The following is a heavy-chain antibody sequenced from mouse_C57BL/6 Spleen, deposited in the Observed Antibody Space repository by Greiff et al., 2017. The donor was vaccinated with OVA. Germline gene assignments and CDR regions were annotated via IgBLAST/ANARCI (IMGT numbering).Heavy chain of an antibody. V-gene: IGHV1-39*01. J-gene: IGHJ2*01. CDR2: INPNYGTT. Sequence: EVQLQESGPELVKPGASVKISCKASGYSFTDYNMNWVKQSNGKSLEWIGVINPNYGTTSYNQKFKDKATLTVDQSSSTAYMQLNSLTSEDSAVYYCARSPITTVVAYFFDYWGQGTTLTVSS. D-gene: IGHD1-1*01. CDR1: GYSFTDYN. CDR3: ARSPITTVVAYFFDY.